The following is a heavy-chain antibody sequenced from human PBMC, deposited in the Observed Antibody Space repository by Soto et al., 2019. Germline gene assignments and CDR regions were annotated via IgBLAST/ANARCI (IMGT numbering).Heavy chain of an antibody. D-gene: IGHD3-10*01. CDR1: GGSISSGGYY. CDR2: IYYSGST. V-gene: IGHV4-61*08. J-gene: IGHJ4*02. Sequence: QVQLQESGPGLVKPSQTLSLTCTVSGGSISSGGYYWSWIRQHPGKGLEWIGYIYYSGSTNYNPSLKSRVTISVDTSKNQFSLKLSSVTAADTAVDYCARGGYYGSDFDYWGQGTLVTVSS. CDR3: ARGGYYGSDFDY.